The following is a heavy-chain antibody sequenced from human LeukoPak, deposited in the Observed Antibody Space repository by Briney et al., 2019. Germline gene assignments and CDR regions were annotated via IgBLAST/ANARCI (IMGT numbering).Heavy chain of an antibody. Sequence: ASVKVSCKASGYTFTSYAMHWVRQAPGQRLEWMGWINAGNGNTKYSQKFQGRVTITRDTSASTAYMELSSPRSEDTAVYYCARESDSSGYYFDYWGQGTLVTVSS. J-gene: IGHJ4*02. CDR1: GYTFTSYA. D-gene: IGHD3-22*01. CDR3: ARESDSSGYYFDY. CDR2: INAGNGNT. V-gene: IGHV1-3*01.